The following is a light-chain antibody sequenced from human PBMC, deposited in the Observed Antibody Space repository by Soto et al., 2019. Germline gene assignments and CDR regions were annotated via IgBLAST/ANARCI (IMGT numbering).Light chain of an antibody. CDR2: EGS. J-gene: IGLJ1*01. V-gene: IGLV2-23*01. CDR3: CSFTGTSTYYV. CDR1: RSDVGSYNL. Sequence: QSALTQPASVSGSPGQSITLSCTGTRSDVGSYNLVSWYQQHPGKAPKLIIYEGSKRPSGVSNRFSGSKSGTTASLTISGLQAEDEADYYCCSFTGTSTYYVFGTGTKVTV.